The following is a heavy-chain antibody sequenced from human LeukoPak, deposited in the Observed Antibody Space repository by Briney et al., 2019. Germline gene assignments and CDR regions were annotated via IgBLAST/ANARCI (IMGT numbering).Heavy chain of an antibody. V-gene: IGHV3-9*01. J-gene: IGHJ3*02. Sequence: GGSLRLSCAASGFTFDDYAMHWVRQAPGKGLEGVSGISWNSGSIGYADSVKGRFTISRDNAKNSLYLQMNSLRAEDTAVYYCARLAGSSSWYPVGAFDIWGQGTMVTVSS. CDR1: GFTFDDYA. D-gene: IGHD6-13*01. CDR3: ARLAGSSSWYPVGAFDI. CDR2: ISWNSGSI.